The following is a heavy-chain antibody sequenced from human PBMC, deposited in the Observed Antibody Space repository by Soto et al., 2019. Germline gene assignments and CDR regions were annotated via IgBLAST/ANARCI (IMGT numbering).Heavy chain of an antibody. V-gene: IGHV3-73*02. D-gene: IGHD1-26*01. CDR1: EFTFSGSS. Sequence: DVQLVESGGGLVQPGGSLKLSCAASEFTFSGSSMHWVRQASGKGLEWVGRIRSKTTNYATANAASVKDRFTISRDDSKNTTYLQMSSLKTEDTAVYYCTPEGAGFKYWGQGTLVTVSS. CDR2: IRSKTTNYAT. CDR3: TPEGAGFKY. J-gene: IGHJ4*02.